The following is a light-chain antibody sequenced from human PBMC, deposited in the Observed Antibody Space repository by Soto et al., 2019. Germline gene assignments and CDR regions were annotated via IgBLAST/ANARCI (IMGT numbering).Light chain of an antibody. CDR3: QQYNIWPLT. CDR2: GAS. J-gene: IGKJ4*01. V-gene: IGKV3D-15*01. CDR1: QSLLHSNGHNY. Sequence: EIVMTQSPLSLPVTPGEPASISCRSSQSLLHSNGHNYLAWYQQKPGQAPRLLIYGASTRATGIPARFSGSGSGTEFTLTIDTLQSEDFAVYYCQQYNIWPLTFGGGTKVDIK.